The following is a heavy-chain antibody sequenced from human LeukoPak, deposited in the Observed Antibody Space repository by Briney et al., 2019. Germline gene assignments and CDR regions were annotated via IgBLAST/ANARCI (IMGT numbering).Heavy chain of an antibody. Sequence: GESLKISCKGSGYSFTSYRISWVRRMPGKGLEWMGRIDPSDSYTNYSPSFQGHVTISADKSISTAYLQWSSLKASDTAMYYCARHYDSSGYYSTGAIDYWGQGTLVTVSS. J-gene: IGHJ4*02. CDR2: IDPSDSYT. V-gene: IGHV5-10-1*01. D-gene: IGHD3-22*01. CDR3: ARHYDSSGYYSTGAIDY. CDR1: GYSFTSYR.